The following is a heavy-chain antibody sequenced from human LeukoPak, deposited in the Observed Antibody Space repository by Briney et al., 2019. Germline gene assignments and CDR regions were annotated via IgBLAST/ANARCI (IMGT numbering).Heavy chain of an antibody. CDR1: GYTFTSCG. Sequence: ASVKVSCKASGYTFTSCGISWVRQAPGQGLEWMGWISAYNGNTNYAQKFQGRVTMTTDTSTSTAYMELRSLRSDDTAVYYCARRISDILTGYYFDYWGQGTLVTVSS. CDR2: ISAYNGNT. D-gene: IGHD3-9*01. CDR3: ARRISDILTGYYFDY. V-gene: IGHV1-18*01. J-gene: IGHJ4*02.